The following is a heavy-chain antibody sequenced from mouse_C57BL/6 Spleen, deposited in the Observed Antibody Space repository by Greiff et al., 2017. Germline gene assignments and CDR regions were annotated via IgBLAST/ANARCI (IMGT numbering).Heavy chain of an antibody. V-gene: IGHV2-2*01. Sequence: QVQLKQSGPGLVQPSQSLSITCTVSGFSLTSYGVHWVRQSPGKGLEWLGVIWSGGGTDYNAAFISRLSISKDNSKSQVFFKMNRLQADDTAIYYCARESNYYAMDYWGQGTSVTVSS. CDR3: ARESNYYAMDY. CDR2: IWSGGGT. D-gene: IGHD6-2*01. J-gene: IGHJ4*01. CDR1: GFSLTSYG.